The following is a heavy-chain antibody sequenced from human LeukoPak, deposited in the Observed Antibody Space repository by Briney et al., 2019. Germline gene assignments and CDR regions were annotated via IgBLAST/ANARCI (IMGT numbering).Heavy chain of an antibody. CDR3: ARYSWSHYAFDI. V-gene: IGHV4-34*01. D-gene: IGHD1-26*01. J-gene: IGHJ3*02. CDR2: INHSGST. CDR1: GGCFSGYY. Sequence: SETLSLTCAVYGGCFSGYYWSWIRQPPGKGLEWIGEINHSGSTNYNPSLKSRVTISVDTSKNQFSLKLSSVAAADTAVYYCARYSWSHYAFDIWRQGTMVTVSS.